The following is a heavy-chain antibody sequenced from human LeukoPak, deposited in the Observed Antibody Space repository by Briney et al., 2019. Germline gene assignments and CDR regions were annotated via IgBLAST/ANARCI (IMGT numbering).Heavy chain of an antibody. V-gene: IGHV3-30-3*01. CDR3: ARDHYYYDSSGYTKGDYFDY. J-gene: IGHJ4*02. CDR2: ISYDGSNK. CDR1: GFPFSSYW. D-gene: IGHD3-22*01. Sequence: GGSLRLSCVASGFPFSSYWMTWVRQAPGKGLEWVAVISYDGSNKYYADSVKGRFTISRDNSKNTLYLQMNSLRAEDTAVYYCARDHYYYDSSGYTKGDYFDYWGQGTLVTVSS.